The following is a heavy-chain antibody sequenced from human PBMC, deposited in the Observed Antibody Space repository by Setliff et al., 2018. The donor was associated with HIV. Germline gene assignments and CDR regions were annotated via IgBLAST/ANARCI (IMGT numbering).Heavy chain of an antibody. CDR3: VRDQVANYYGSGIDY. CDR1: GFTFSSYR. V-gene: IGHV3-74*01. J-gene: IGHJ4*02. Sequence: PGGSLRLSCAASGFTFSSYRMHWVRQTPGKGLVWVSRIKTAASVTSYADSVKGRFTISRDNAKNTLYLQMNSLTAEDTAVYYCVRDQVANYYGSGIDYWGQGTLVTVSS. CDR2: IKTAASVT. D-gene: IGHD3-10*01.